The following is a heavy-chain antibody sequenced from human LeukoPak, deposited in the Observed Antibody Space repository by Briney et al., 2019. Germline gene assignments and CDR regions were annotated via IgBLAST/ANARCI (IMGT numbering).Heavy chain of an antibody. CDR2: ISGSGAGT. J-gene: IGHJ6*03. D-gene: IGHD6-13*01. CDR1: GFTFSSYA. Sequence: PGGSLRLSCAASGFTFSSYAMSWVRQAPGKGLEWVSTISGSGAGTYYADSVKGRFTISRDNSKNTLYLQMNSLRVEDTAVYYCARSGRQQLYYYYYYMDVWGKGTTVTVSS. V-gene: IGHV3-23*01. CDR3: ARSGRQQLYYYYYYMDV.